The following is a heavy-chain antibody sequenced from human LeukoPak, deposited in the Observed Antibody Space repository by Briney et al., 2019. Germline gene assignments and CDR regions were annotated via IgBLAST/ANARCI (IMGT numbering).Heavy chain of an antibody. CDR1: GFTFSRYS. V-gene: IGHV3-48*04. J-gene: IGHJ4*02. D-gene: IGHD1-26*01. CDR2: ISSSSSTI. CDR3: ARGWELVDY. Sequence: GGSLTLSCAASGFTFSRYSMNWVRQAPGKGLEWVSYISSSSSTIYYADSVKGRFTISRDNAKNSLYLQMNSLRAEDTAVYYCARGWELVDYWGQGTLVTVSS.